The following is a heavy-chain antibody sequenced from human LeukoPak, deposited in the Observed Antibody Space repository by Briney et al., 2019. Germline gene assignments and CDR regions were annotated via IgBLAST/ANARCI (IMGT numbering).Heavy chain of an antibody. CDR1: GFTFADYA. CDR2: VSGSGRTT. Sequence: SGGSLRLSCAASGFTFADYAMHWVRQPPGKGLEWVSFVSGSGRTTNYADSVKGRFTISRDNGKNSLYLQMNSLTTDDTAFYYCAQGFLGWGRGTLVTVAS. J-gene: IGHJ4*02. V-gene: IGHV3-43*02. CDR3: AQGFLG. D-gene: IGHD3-10*01.